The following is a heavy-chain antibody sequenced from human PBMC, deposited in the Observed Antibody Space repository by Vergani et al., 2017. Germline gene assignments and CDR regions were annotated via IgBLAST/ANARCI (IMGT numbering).Heavy chain of an antibody. D-gene: IGHD3-22*01. CDR2: IWYDGSNK. V-gene: IGHV3-33*01. Sequence: QVQLVQSGAEVKKPGSSVKVSCKASGGTFSSYGMHWVRQAPGKGLEWVAVIWYDGSNKYYADSVKGRVTISRDNSKNTLYLQMNSLRAEDTAVYYCARDEGYYDSSGYYSYFDYWGQGTLVTVAS. CDR3: ARDEGYYDSSGYYSYFDY. CDR1: GGTFSSYG. J-gene: IGHJ4*02.